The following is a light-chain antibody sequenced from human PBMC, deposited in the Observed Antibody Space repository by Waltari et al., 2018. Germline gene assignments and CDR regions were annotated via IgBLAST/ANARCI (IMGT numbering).Light chain of an antibody. CDR3: HSRDGSGVGGS. J-gene: IGLJ2*01. Sequence: SSELTQDPAVSVAMGQTVRITCQGDRLRSYYASWYQQRPGQAPILVMYDKNNRPPGVPDRFSGSSSDDAASLTITGAQAEDEGSYYCHSRDGSGVGGSFGGGTKLTVL. V-gene: IGLV3-19*01. CDR1: RLRSYY. CDR2: DKN.